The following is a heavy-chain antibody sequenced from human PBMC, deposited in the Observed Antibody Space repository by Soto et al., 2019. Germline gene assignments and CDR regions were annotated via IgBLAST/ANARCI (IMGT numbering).Heavy chain of an antibody. CDR3: ARGVGVPVMDY. J-gene: IGHJ4*02. CDR2: VSTHYENK. V-gene: IGHV1-18*04. D-gene: IGHD2-15*01. CDR1: GYNFTSYS. Sequence: QVQVVQSGGEVKKPGASVKVSCKPSGYNFTSYSISLVRQAPRQGEEWMGWVSTHYENKKYAEKFEGRVSMTADTATNTAYMELRSLRSDDTAIYYCARGVGVPVMDYWGQGTLLTVSS.